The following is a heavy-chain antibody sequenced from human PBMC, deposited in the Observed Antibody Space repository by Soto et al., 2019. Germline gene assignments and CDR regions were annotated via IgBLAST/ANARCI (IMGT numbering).Heavy chain of an antibody. CDR3: ARDISDGLEV. J-gene: IGHJ6*02. CDR2: MNPNSGNT. V-gene: IGHV1-8*01. CDR1: GYTFASYD. Sequence: QVQLVQSGAEVKKPGASVNVSCKASGYTFASYDINWVRQATGQGLEWMGWMNPNSGNTGYAQKSQGRVTLTRNTALTTAYMELSRLTSDGTAVYYCARDISDGLEVWGQGTTVTVSS.